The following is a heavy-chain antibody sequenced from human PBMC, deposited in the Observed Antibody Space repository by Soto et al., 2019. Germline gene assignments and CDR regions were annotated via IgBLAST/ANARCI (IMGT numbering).Heavy chain of an antibody. V-gene: IGHV1-2*02. CDR2: INPNSGGT. D-gene: IGHD3-22*01. CDR1: GYTFTGYY. Sequence: QVQLVQSGAEVKKPGASVKVSCKASGYTFTGYYMHLVRQAPGQGLDWMGWINPNSGGTNYAQKFQGRVTMTRDTYISTAYLELSRLRSDDTAVYYCARDEYYYDSSGYHHYYFDYWGQGTLVTVSS. CDR3: ARDEYYYDSSGYHHYYFDY. J-gene: IGHJ4*02.